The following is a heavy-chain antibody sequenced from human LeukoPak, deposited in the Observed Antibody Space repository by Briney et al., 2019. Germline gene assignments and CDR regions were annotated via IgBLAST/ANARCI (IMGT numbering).Heavy chain of an antibody. Sequence: PGGSLRLSCAASGFTISNNYMSWVRQAPGKGLEWVSVIYSGDNTYYLESVEGRFTISRDNSKNTLFLQMNRLRAEDTAVYYCAGRRVLDASFDYWGQGTLVTVSS. J-gene: IGHJ4*02. CDR1: GFTISNNY. V-gene: IGHV3-66*02. D-gene: IGHD3-16*01. CDR2: IYSGDNT. CDR3: AGRRVLDASFDY.